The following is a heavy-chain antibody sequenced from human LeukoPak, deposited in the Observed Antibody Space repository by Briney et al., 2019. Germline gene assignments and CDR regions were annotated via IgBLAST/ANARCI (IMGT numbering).Heavy chain of an antibody. D-gene: IGHD2-21*01. V-gene: IGHV1-2*02. Sequence: GASVKVSCKASGYTFTGYYMHWVRQVPGQGLEWMGWINPNTGDTNYAQKFQGRVTMTRDTSITTVYMEISRLTSDDTALFYCAVAPGDYWGQGTLVTVSS. J-gene: IGHJ4*02. CDR3: AVAPGDY. CDR1: GYTFTGYY. CDR2: INPNTGDT.